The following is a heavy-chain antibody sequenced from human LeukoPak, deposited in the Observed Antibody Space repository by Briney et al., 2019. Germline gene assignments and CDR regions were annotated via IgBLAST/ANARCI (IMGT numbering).Heavy chain of an antibody. CDR1: GGSFSGYY. CDR3: ARGSWGGWFDP. V-gene: IGHV4-34*01. J-gene: IGHJ5*02. D-gene: IGHD7-27*01. Sequence: SETLSLTCAVYGGSFSGYYWSWIRQPPGKGLEWIGEINHSGSTNYNPSLKSRVTISVDTSKNQFSLKLSSVTAADTAVYYCARGSWGGWFDPWGQGTLATVSS. CDR2: INHSGST.